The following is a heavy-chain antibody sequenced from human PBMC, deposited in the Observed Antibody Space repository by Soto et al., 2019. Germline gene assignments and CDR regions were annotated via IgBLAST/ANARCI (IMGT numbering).Heavy chain of an antibody. J-gene: IGHJ6*02. V-gene: IGHV3-30-3*01. CDR3: ARGVEQLPYYKGMDV. CDR2: ISYDGSNK. D-gene: IGHD6-13*01. Sequence: QVQLVESGGGVVQPGRSLRLSCAASGFTFSSYAMHWVRQAPGKGLEWVAAISYDGSNKYYADSVKGRFTISRDNSKNTLYLQMNSLRAEDTAVYYCARGVEQLPYYKGMDVWGRGTTDTVS. CDR1: GFTFSSYA.